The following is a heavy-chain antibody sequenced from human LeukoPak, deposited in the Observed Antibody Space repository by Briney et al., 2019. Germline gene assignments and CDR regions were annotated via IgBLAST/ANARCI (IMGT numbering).Heavy chain of an antibody. V-gene: IGHV4-61*08. D-gene: IGHD3-22*01. Sequence: SETLSLTCTVSDGSISSGDYYWSWIRQPPGKGLEWIGYIYYSGSTNYNPSLKSRVTISVDTSKNQFSLKLSSVTAADTAVYYCARTVQFYYYDSSLDAFDIWGQGTMVTVSS. CDR2: IYYSGST. CDR3: ARTVQFYYYDSSLDAFDI. CDR1: DGSISSGDYY. J-gene: IGHJ3*02.